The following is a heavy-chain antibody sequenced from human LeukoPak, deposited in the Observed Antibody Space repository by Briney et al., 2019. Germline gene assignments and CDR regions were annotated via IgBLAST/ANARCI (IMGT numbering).Heavy chain of an antibody. Sequence: GGSLRLSCAASGFTLSSYEMHWVRHAPGKGLVWVSRINSDGSRTGYADSVKGRFTISRDNAENTLYLQMNSLRAEDTAIYYCARELPREVTLDYWGQGTLVTVSS. J-gene: IGHJ4*02. V-gene: IGHV3-74*01. CDR3: ARELPREVTLDY. D-gene: IGHD2-21*02. CDR1: GFTLSSYE. CDR2: INSDGSRT.